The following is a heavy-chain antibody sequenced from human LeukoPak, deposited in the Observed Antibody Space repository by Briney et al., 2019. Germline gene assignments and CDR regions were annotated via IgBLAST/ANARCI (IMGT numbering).Heavy chain of an antibody. CDR1: GGTFSSYA. CDR2: VIPILGIA. CDR3: ARDPGGSSSFDY. Sequence: SVKVSCKASGGTFSSYAISWVRQAPGQGLEWMGRVIPILGIANYAQKFQGRVTITADKSTSTAYMELSSLRSEDTAVYYCARDPGGSSSFDYWGQGTLVTVSS. V-gene: IGHV1-69*04. J-gene: IGHJ4*02. D-gene: IGHD6-13*01.